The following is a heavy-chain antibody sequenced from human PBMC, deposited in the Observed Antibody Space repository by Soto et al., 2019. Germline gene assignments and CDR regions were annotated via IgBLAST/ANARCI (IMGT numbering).Heavy chain of an antibody. CDR1: GFTFSDYG. V-gene: IGHV3-23*01. D-gene: IGHD3-16*01. Sequence: EVQLLESGGGLIHPGGSLRLSCAGSGFTFSDYGMSWVRQAPGKGLEWVSGITWAGSAYYAESVRGRFLISRDSSKNTLYVQMNSLRAEDTAIYYCAKENTSSTYDGRDVWGHGTPVTVSS. CDR3: AKENTSSTYDGRDV. J-gene: IGHJ6*02. CDR2: ITWAGSA.